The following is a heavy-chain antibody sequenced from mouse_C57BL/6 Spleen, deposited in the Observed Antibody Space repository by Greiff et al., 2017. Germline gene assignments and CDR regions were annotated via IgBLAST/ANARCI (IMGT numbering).Heavy chain of an antibody. CDR2: IRNKDNNPET. CDR3: TRVSYYYGSSYWYFDV. V-gene: IGHV6-6*01. D-gene: IGHD1-1*01. J-gene: IGHJ1*03. Sequence: EVKLMESGGGLVQPGGSMKLSCAASGFTFSDAWMDWVRQSPEKGLEWVAEIRNKDNNPETDYADSVKGRFTISRDDCKSSVYLQMNSLRAEDTGIYYCTRVSYYYGSSYWYFDVWGTGTTVTVSS. CDR1: GFTFSDAW.